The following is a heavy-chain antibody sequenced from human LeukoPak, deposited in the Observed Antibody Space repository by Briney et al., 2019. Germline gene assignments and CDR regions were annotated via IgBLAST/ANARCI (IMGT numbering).Heavy chain of an antibody. Sequence: SETLSLTCTVSGYSISSGYYWGWIRPPPGKGLEWIGIVYHSGSTYYNPSLKSRVTISVDTSKNQFSLKLSSVTAADTAVYYCARGGYYGSGSFGYWGQGTLVTVSS. D-gene: IGHD3-10*01. J-gene: IGHJ4*02. CDR2: VYHSGST. CDR1: GYSISSGYY. V-gene: IGHV4-38-2*02. CDR3: ARGGYYGSGSFGY.